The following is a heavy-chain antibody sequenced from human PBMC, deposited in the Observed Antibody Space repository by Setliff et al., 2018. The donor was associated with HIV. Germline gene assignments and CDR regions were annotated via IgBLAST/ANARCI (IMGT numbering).Heavy chain of an antibody. V-gene: IGHV2-70*04. Sequence: SGPTLVNPTQTLTLTCTFSGFSLNTPGMRVSWIRQPPGKALEWLARIDWHGNKFYSTSLKTRLTISKDASKNQVVLTMTNMDLVDTATYYCARMRYFDWIMIDNWGQGTLVTVSS. CDR3: ARMRYFDWIMIDN. CDR1: GFSLNTPGMR. J-gene: IGHJ4*02. CDR2: IDWHGNK. D-gene: IGHD3-9*01.